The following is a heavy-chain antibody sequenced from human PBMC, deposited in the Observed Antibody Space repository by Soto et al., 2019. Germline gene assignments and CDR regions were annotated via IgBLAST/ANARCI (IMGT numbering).Heavy chain of an antibody. J-gene: IGHJ5*02. CDR2: ISSSSSTI. CDR3: AAYPRGVPAAMGGWFDP. CDR1: GFTFSSYS. D-gene: IGHD2-2*01. Sequence: EVQLVESGGGLVQPGGSLRLSCAASGFTFSSYSMNWVRQAPGKGLEWVSYISSSSSTIYYADSVKGRFTISRDNAKNSLYLQMNSLRDEDTAVYYCAAYPRGVPAAMGGWFDPWGQGTLVTVSS. V-gene: IGHV3-48*02.